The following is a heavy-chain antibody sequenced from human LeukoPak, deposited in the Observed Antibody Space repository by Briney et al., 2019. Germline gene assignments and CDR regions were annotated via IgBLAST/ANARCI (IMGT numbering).Heavy chain of an antibody. D-gene: IGHD6-25*01. CDR3: ARDRRSSAGSDF. Sequence: PGGSLRLSCSASGFTITDYWMCWVRQAPGGGLEWVANINQAGTGKYYLDSLKGRFSISRDNTRNSLFLQMHSLRADDTAVYYCARDRRSSAGSDFWGQGTRVTVSS. CDR1: GFTITDYW. V-gene: IGHV3-7*01. J-gene: IGHJ4*02. CDR2: INQAGTGK.